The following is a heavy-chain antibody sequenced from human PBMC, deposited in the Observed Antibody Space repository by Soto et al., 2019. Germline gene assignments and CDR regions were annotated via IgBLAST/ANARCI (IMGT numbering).Heavy chain of an antibody. CDR3: AKDSSTCSSFSCSVSMPDY. CDR1: GFTFSSYA. V-gene: IGHV3-23*01. CDR2: ISGSGGGT. D-gene: IGHD2-2*01. J-gene: IGHJ4*02. Sequence: EVQLLESGGTLVQPGGSLRLSCAASGFTFSSYAMSWVRQAPGKGLEWVSGISGSGGGTYYADSVKGRFSISRDNSKTTLYRQMNSLRSEYMAVYYWAKDSSTCSSFSCSVSMPDYWGPGTLVTVSS.